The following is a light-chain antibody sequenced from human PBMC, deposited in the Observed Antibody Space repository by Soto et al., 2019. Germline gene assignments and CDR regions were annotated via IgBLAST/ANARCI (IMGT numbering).Light chain of an antibody. Sequence: EIVMTQSPDTLSVSPGERATLSCRASQNINSNLAWYQQKPGQAPRLLIYGDSTRATGVPARFSGSGSGTEFTLTISSLQSEDSAIYYCQQYDKWPPSTFGQGTK. CDR1: QNINSN. V-gene: IGKV3-15*01. J-gene: IGKJ1*01. CDR3: QQYDKWPPST. CDR2: GDS.